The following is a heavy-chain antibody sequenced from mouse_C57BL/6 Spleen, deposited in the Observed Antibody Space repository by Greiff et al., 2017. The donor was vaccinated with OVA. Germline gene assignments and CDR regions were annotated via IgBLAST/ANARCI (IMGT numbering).Heavy chain of an antibody. CDR3: AREGSGYYFDY. V-gene: IGHV1-80*01. CDR1: GYAFSSYW. Sequence: VKLMESGAELVKPGASVKISCKASGYAFSSYWMNWVKQRPGKGLEWIGQIYPGDGDTNYNGKFKGKATLTADKSSSTAYMQLSSLTSEDSAVYFCAREGSGYYFDYWGQGTTLTVSS. J-gene: IGHJ2*01. D-gene: IGHD3-2*02. CDR2: IYPGDGDT.